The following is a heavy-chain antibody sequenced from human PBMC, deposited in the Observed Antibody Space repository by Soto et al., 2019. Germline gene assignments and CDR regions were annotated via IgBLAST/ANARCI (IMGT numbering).Heavy chain of an antibody. J-gene: IGHJ5*02. CDR2: ISASGANT. D-gene: IGHD6-19*01. Sequence: GGSLRLSCAASGITFSTYAMSWVRQAPGKGLEWVSSISASGANTYYADSVKGRFTISRDNSKNTLYLQMNSLRDDYTAVYYCARPSSGWENWFDPWGPGTLVTVSS. CDR1: GITFSTYA. CDR3: ARPSSGWENWFDP. V-gene: IGHV3-23*01.